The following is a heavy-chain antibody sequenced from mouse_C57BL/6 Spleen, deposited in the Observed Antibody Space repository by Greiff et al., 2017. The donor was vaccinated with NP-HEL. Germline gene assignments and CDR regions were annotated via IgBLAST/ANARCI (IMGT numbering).Heavy chain of an antibody. CDR3: ARSWDFDD. CDR2: INPNNGGT. CDR1: GYTFTDYY. Sequence: EVQLQQSGPELVKPGASVKISCKASGYTFTDYYMNWVKQSHGKSLEWIGDINPNNGGTSYKQKFKGKATLTVDKSSSTAYMELRSLTSEDAAVLYCARSWDFDDWGQGTTLTVSS. V-gene: IGHV1-26*01. D-gene: IGHD4-1*01. J-gene: IGHJ2*01.